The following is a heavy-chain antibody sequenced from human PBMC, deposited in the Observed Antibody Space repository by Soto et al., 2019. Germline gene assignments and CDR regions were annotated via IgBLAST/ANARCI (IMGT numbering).Heavy chain of an antibody. CDR1: GFTFSSYG. V-gene: IGHV3-33*01. Sequence: PGGSLRLSCAASGFTFSSYGMHWVRQAPGKGLEWVAVIWYDGSNKYYADSVKGRFTISRDNSKNTLYLQMNSLRAEDTAVYYCARDDRSGGSCYLWGFDPWGQGTLVTVSS. J-gene: IGHJ5*02. CDR2: IWYDGSNK. D-gene: IGHD2-15*01. CDR3: ARDDRSGGSCYLWGFDP.